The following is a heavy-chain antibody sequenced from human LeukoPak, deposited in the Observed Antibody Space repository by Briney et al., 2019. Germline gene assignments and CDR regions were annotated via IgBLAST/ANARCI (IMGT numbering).Heavy chain of an antibody. Sequence: ASVKVSCKASGYTFTGYYMHWVRQAPGQGLEWMGIINPSGGSTSYAQKFQGRVTMTRDTSTSTVYMELSSLRSEDTAVYYCARGMVRGGERFFYDYWGQGTLVTVSS. D-gene: IGHD3-10*01. CDR2: INPSGGST. V-gene: IGHV1-46*01. CDR3: ARGMVRGGERFFYDY. J-gene: IGHJ4*02. CDR1: GYTFTGYY.